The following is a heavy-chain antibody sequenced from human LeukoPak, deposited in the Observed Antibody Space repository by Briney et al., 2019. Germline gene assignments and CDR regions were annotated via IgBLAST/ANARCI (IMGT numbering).Heavy chain of an antibody. CDR3: ARDLSPPYIVVVPAASYHGV. Sequence: TGGSLRLSCAASGFTFSSYWMHWVRQAPGKGLVWVSRINSDGSSTSYADSVKGRFTISRDNAKNTLYLQMNSLRAEDTAVYYCARDLSPPYIVVVPAASYHGVWGQGTLVTVSS. J-gene: IGHJ4*02. D-gene: IGHD2-2*01. CDR1: GFTFSSYW. CDR2: INSDGSST. V-gene: IGHV3-74*01.